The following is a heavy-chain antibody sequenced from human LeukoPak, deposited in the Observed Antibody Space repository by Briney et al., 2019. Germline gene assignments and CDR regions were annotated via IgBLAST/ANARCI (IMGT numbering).Heavy chain of an antibody. CDR1: GGSISSSSYY. CDR3: ASLYSGYRNYFDY. V-gene: IGHV4-39*01. D-gene: IGHD5-12*01. J-gene: IGHJ4*02. CDR2: IYYSGST. Sequence: PSETLSLTCTVSGGSISSSSYYWGWIRQPPGKGLEWIGSIYYSGSTYYNPSLKSRVTTSVDTSKNQFSLKLSSVTAADTAVYYRASLYSGYRNYFDYWGQGTLVTVSS.